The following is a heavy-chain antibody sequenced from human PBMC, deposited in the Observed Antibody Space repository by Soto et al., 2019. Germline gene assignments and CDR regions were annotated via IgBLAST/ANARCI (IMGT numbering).Heavy chain of an antibody. Sequence: PGESLKISCKGSGYSFTSYWIGWVRQMPGKGLGWMGIIYPGDSDTRYSPSFQGQVTISADKSISTAYLQWSSLKASDTAMYYCARLRMGDYYYYYYGMDVWGQGTTVTVS. D-gene: IGHD3-16*01. CDR3: ARLRMGDYYYYYYGMDV. CDR1: GYSFTSYW. V-gene: IGHV5-51*01. J-gene: IGHJ6*02. CDR2: IYPGDSDT.